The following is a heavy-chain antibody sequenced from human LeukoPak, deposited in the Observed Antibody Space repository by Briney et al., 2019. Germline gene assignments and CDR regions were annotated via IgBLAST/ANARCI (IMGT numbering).Heavy chain of an antibody. J-gene: IGHJ3*02. CDR2: IKQDGSEK. D-gene: IGHD1-14*01. V-gene: IGHV3-7*01. Sequence: GGSLRLSSADSGFTFSSYWMSSVRQAPGKGLEWVANIKQDGSEKYYVDSVKGRFTISRDNAKNSLYLQMNSLRAEDTAVYYCARKPITSGAFDIWGQGTMVTVSS. CDR1: GFTFSSYW. CDR3: ARKPITSGAFDI.